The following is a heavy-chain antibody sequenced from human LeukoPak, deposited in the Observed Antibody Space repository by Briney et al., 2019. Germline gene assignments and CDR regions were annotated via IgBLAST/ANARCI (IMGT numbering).Heavy chain of an antibody. D-gene: IGHD4-17*01. CDR1: GFTFSSYA. CDR3: ATLDYGDYRGFDY. Sequence: GGSLRLSCAASGFTFSSYAMSWVRQAPGKGLEWVSAISGSGGSTYYADSVKGRFTISRDNSKNTLYLQMNSLRAEDTAVYYCATLDYGDYRGFDYWGQGTPVTVSS. J-gene: IGHJ4*02. CDR2: ISGSGGST. V-gene: IGHV3-23*01.